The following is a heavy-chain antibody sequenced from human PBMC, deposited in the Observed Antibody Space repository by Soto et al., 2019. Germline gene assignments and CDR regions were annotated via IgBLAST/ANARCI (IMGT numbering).Heavy chain of an antibody. J-gene: IGHJ5*02. CDR1: GGSFSGYY. Sequence: SETLSLTCAVYGGSFSGYYWSWIRQPPGKGLEWIGEINHSGSTNYNPSLKSRVTISVDTSKNQFSLKLSSVTAADTAVYYCARGATSRWFDPSGQGTLVTVSS. V-gene: IGHV4-34*01. D-gene: IGHD5-12*01. CDR2: INHSGST. CDR3: ARGATSRWFDP.